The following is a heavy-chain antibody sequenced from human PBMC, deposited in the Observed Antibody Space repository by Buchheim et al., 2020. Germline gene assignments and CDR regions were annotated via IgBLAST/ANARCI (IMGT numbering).Heavy chain of an antibody. CDR1: GYTFTSYG. D-gene: IGHD3-22*01. J-gene: IGHJ6*02. CDR2: ISAYNGNT. CDR3: ASYSLYDSSGYSRATYYYYGMDV. V-gene: IGHV1-18*01. Sequence: QVQLVQSGAEVKKPGASVKVSCKASGYTFTSYGISWVRQAPGQGLEWMGWISAYNGNTNYAQKLQGRVTMTTDPSTSTAYMELRSLRSDDTAVYYCASYSLYDSSGYSRATYYYYGMDVWGQGTT.